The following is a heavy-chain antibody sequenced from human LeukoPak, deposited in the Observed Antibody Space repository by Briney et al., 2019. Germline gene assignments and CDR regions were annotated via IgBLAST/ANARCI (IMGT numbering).Heavy chain of an antibody. CDR1: GYTFTSYD. CDR3: ARGAVAVAGNWFDP. CDR2: MNPNSGNT. D-gene: IGHD6-19*01. J-gene: IGHJ5*02. V-gene: IGHV1-8*01. Sequence: GASVKVSCKGSGYTFTSYDINWVRQAAGQGLEWMGWMNPNSGNTGYAQKFQGRVTMTRNTSITTAYMELSSLRSDDTAVYYCARGAVAVAGNWFDPWGQGTLVTVSS.